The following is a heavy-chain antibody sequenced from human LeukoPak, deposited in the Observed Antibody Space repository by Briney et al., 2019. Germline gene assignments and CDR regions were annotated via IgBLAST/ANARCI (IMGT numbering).Heavy chain of an antibody. J-gene: IGHJ6*02. CDR1: GDFISSSSYY. V-gene: IGHV4-39*07. Sequence: PSETLSLTCTVSGDFISSSSYYWGWIRQPPGKGLEWIGTIYYSGSTYYNPSLNSRVTISVDTSKNQFSLKLSSVTAADTAVYYCARILSPAAGTDYHYYGMDVWGQGTTVTVSS. CDR2: IYYSGST. D-gene: IGHD6-13*01. CDR3: ARILSPAAGTDYHYYGMDV.